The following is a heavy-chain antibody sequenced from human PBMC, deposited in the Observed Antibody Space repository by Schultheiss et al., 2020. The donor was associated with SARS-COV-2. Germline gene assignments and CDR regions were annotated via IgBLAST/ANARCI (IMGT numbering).Heavy chain of an antibody. CDR2: VNHSGST. CDR1: GESLSGYY. V-gene: IGHV4-34*01. CDR3: ASVPGVQGVTEYFDY. D-gene: IGHD3-10*01. Sequence: SETLSLTCAVYGESLSGYYWSWIRQPPGKGLEWIGEVNHSGSTNYNPSLKSRVTISVDTSKNQFSLKLSSVTAADTAVYYCASVPGVQGVTEYFDYWGQGTLVTVSS. J-gene: IGHJ4*02.